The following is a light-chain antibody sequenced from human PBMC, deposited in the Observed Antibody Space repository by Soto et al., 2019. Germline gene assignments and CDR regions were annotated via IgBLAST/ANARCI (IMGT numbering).Light chain of an antibody. J-gene: IGKJ5*01. Sequence: EFVFTQSPATLSLSPGERATLSCRASQSVSSYLAWYEQKPGQAPRILIYRASSRATGISGSFSGSGSGTEFTLTITSLQSEDFAVYYCQQYNEWTITFGQGTRLEIK. CDR1: QSVSSY. CDR2: RAS. CDR3: QQYNEWTIT. V-gene: IGKV3-15*01.